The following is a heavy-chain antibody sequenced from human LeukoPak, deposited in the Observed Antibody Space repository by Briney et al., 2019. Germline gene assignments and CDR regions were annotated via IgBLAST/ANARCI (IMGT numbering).Heavy chain of an antibody. J-gene: IGHJ4*02. CDR2: ISGSGGST. CDR3: AKDPSRIYCSSTSCYPY. CDR1: GFTFSSYA. D-gene: IGHD2-2*01. V-gene: IGHV3-23*01. Sequence: RAGGSLRLSCAASGFTFSSYAMSWVRQAPGKGLEWVSAISGSGGSTYYADSVKGRFTISRDNSKNTLYLQVNSLRAEDTAVYYCAKDPSRIYCSSTSCYPYWGQGTLVTVSS.